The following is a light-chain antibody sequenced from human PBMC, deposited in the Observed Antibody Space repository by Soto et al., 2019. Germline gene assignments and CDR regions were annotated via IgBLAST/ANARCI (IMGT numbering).Light chain of an antibody. J-gene: IGLJ3*02. CDR3: YSAADNDLRV. V-gene: IGLV3-27*01. CDR1: VLPKKY. CDR2: KDS. Sequence: SYELTQPYSVSVSPGQTARITCSGDVLPKKYARWFQQKPGQAPVLVIYKDSERPSGIPERFSGSSSGTTVTLTISGAQVDDEADYYCYSAADNDLRVFGGGTKLTVL.